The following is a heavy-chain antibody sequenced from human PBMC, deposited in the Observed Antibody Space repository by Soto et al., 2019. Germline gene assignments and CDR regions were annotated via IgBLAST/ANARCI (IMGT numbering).Heavy chain of an antibody. Sequence: PAGSLRLSCEASGFIFSSFWMHWIRQVPGKGLVWVSRIDTSGSSTSYADSVKGRFTISRDNAKNTVSLQMNSLRAEYTGVYYCANYFYYFDLWSQGSLVTVSS. D-gene: IGHD3-10*01. CDR1: GFIFSSFW. CDR3: ANYFYYFDL. CDR2: IDTSGSST. V-gene: IGHV3-74*01. J-gene: IGHJ5*02.